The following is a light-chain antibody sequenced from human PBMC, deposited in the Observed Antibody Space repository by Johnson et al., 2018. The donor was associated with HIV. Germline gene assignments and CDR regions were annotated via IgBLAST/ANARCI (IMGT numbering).Light chain of an antibody. V-gene: IGLV1-51*01. Sequence: QSVLTQPPSVSAAPGQKVTISCSGSSSNIGNNYVSWYQQLPGTAPKLLIYYNNKRPSGIPDRFSGSKSGTSATLGVTGLQTGDEADYYCGTWDNGLITYVFGTGTKVTGL. CDR2: YNN. CDR1: SSNIGNNY. J-gene: IGLJ1*01. CDR3: GTWDNGLITYV.